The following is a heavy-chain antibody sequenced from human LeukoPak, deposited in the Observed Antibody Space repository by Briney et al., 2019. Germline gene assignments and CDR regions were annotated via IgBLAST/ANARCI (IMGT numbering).Heavy chain of an antibody. CDR3: ATLNVGGDY. CDR2: ISAYNGNT. J-gene: IGHJ4*02. Sequence: ASVKVSCKASGYTFTSYGISWVRQAPGQGLEWMGWISAYNGNTNYAQKFQGRVTMTEDTSTDTAYMELSSLRSEDTAVYYCATLNVGGDYWGQGTLVTVSS. V-gene: IGHV1-18*01. D-gene: IGHD2-15*01. CDR1: GYTFTSYG.